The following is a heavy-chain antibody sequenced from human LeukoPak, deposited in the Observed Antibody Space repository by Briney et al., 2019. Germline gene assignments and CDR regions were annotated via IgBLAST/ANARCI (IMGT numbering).Heavy chain of an antibody. CDR3: AKGGLHYDSSGYYDY. Sequence: GGSLRLSCAASGFTFDDYAMHWVRQAPGKGLEWVSGISWNSGSIGYADSVKGRFTISRDNAKNSLYLQLNSLRAEDTALYYCAKGGLHYDSSGYYDYWGQGTLVTVSS. D-gene: IGHD3-22*01. V-gene: IGHV3-9*01. CDR1: GFTFDDYA. J-gene: IGHJ4*02. CDR2: ISWNSGSI.